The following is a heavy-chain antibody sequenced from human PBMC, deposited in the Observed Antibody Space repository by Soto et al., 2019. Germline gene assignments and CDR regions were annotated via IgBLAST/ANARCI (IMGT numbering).Heavy chain of an antibody. CDR3: AMVDVYVTPSPQDV. J-gene: IGHJ6*02. D-gene: IGHD3-16*01. V-gene: IGHV1-18*01. Sequence: QVQLVQSGAEVKNPGASVKVSCKASGYTFTRYGIGWARQGPGQGLEWMGWINTYNGNTNYAQNVQGRVTLTTDTSTSTVYMELRSLRSKDTAIYYCAMVDVYVTPSPQDVWGPGTTVIVSS. CDR1: GYTFTRYG. CDR2: INTYNGNT.